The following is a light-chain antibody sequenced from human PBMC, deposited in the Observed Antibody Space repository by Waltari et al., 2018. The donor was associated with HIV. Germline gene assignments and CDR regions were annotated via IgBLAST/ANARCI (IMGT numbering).Light chain of an antibody. J-gene: IGLJ2*01. CDR2: EDN. CDR1: SSDPGTYNL. CDR3: CAYAGGLE. V-gene: IGLV2-23*01. Sequence: QSALTQPASVSGPPGQPITISCPGTSSDPGTYNLVSWYQLYPGKAPKLIIYEDNKRPSGVSNRFSGSKSADTASLTISGLQAEDEADYYCCAYAGGLEFGGGTKLTVL.